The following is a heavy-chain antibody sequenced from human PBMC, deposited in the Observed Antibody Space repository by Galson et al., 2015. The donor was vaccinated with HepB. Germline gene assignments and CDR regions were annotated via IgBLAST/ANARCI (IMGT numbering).Heavy chain of an antibody. CDR2: INHSGST. D-gene: IGHD6-13*01. J-gene: IGHJ4*02. Sequence: SETLSLTCAVYGGSFSGYYWSWIRQPPGKGLEWIGEINHSGSTNYNPSLKSRVTISVDTSKNQFSLKLSSVTAADTAVYYCARCRSWYGGRDFDYWGQGTLVTVSS. CDR3: ARCRSWYGGRDFDY. CDR1: GGSFSGYY. V-gene: IGHV4-34*01.